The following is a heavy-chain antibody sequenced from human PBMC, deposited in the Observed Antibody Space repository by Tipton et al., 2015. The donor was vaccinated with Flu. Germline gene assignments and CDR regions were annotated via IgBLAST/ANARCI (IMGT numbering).Heavy chain of an antibody. V-gene: IGHV4-59*03. D-gene: IGHD3-22*01. CDR3: ARYDSSGFSLDY. J-gene: IGHJ4*02. CDR2: IYYTGTT. Sequence: LRLSCTVSGGSISDYYWFWIRQSPEKGLEWIGFIYYTGTTNYDPSLKSRVTISVDTSKNQFSLKLTSVTAADTAVYYCARYDSSGFSLDYWGQGMLVTVSS. CDR1: GGSISDYY.